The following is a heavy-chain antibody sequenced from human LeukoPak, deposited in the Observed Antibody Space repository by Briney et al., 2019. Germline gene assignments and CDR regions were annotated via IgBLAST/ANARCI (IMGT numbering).Heavy chain of an antibody. CDR1: GYSFTAFY. CDR2: IHPRSGET. Sequence: VASVKVSCKTSGYSFTAFYIHWVRQAPGQGLEWMGWIHPRSGETNYAYKFKGRVTMTRDTSISTVYMDLGSLGSDDTAVYYCARDGEYGTGSYYGGCSDYWGQGILVTVSS. CDR3: ARDGEYGTGSYYGGCSDY. V-gene: IGHV1-2*02. D-gene: IGHD3-10*01. J-gene: IGHJ4*02.